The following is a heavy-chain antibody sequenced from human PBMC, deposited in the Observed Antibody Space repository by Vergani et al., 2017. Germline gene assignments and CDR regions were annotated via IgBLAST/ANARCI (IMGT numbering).Heavy chain of an antibody. CDR1: GFTFSSYA. Sequence: EVQLLESGGGLVQPGGSLRLSCAASGFTFSSYAMSWVRQAPGKGLEWVSAISGSGGRTYYADSVKGRFTISRDYSKNTLYLQMNSLRAEDTAVYYCAKDTPNVVFGGYFDYWGQGTLVTVSS. CDR3: AKDTPNVVFGGYFDY. D-gene: IGHD3-16*01. V-gene: IGHV3-23*01. J-gene: IGHJ4*02. CDR2: ISGSGGRT.